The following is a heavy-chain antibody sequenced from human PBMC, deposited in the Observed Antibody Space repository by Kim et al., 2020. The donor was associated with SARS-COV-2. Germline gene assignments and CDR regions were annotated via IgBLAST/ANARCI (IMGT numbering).Heavy chain of an antibody. CDR2: IYYSGIT. J-gene: IGHJ4*01. CDR3: ARAEIAAAGYDY. V-gene: IGHV4-59*01. CDR1: GGSISSYY. D-gene: IGHD6-13*01. Sequence: SETLSLTCTVSGGSISSYYWSWIRQPPVKGLEWIGYIYYSGITNYNPSLKSRVTISVDTSKNQFSLKLSSVTAADTALYYCARAEIAAAGYDYWGHGTLV.